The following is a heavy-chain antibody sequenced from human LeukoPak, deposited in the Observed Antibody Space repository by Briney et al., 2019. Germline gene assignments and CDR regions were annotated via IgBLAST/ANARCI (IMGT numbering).Heavy chain of an antibody. J-gene: IGHJ4*02. CDR1: GFTFSSYA. CDR3: AKASVLWKVGATTFDY. D-gene: IGHD1-26*01. CDR2: ISGSGGST. V-gene: IGHV3-23*01. Sequence: GGSLRLSCAASGFTFSSYAMSWVRQAPGKGLEWVSAISGSGGSTYYADSVKGRFTISRDNSKNTLYLQMNSLRAEDTAVYYCAKASVLWKVGATTFDYWGQGTLVTVSS.